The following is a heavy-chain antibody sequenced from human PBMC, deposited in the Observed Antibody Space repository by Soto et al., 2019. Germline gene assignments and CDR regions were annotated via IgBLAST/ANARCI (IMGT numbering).Heavy chain of an antibody. J-gene: IGHJ4*02. Sequence: EVQVVESGGGLVQPGRSLRLSCAGSGFTFDDFAMHWVRQAPGKGLEWVSGISWNSGSIGYADSVKGRFTISRDNAKNSLYLQMNSLSAEDTALYYCAKDMGQQLDYWGQGTLVTVSS. D-gene: IGHD6-13*01. V-gene: IGHV3-9*01. CDR1: GFTFDDFA. CDR3: AKDMGQQLDY. CDR2: ISWNSGSI.